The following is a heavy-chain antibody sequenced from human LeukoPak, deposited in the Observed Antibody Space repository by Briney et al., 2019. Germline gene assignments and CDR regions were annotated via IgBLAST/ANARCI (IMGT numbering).Heavy chain of an antibody. V-gene: IGHV3-23*01. Sequence: GGSLRLSCAASEFTFSNYAMSWVRQAPGKGLEWVSAISASGTNTYYADSVKGRFTISRDNSENTLDLQMNSLRAEDTAIYYCAKDYFGSGSQFDFWGQGTLVTVSP. D-gene: IGHD3-10*01. CDR2: ISASGTNT. CDR3: AKDYFGSGSQFDF. J-gene: IGHJ4*02. CDR1: EFTFSNYA.